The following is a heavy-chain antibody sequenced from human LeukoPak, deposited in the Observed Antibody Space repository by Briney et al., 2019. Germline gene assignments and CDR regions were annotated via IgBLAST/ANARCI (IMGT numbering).Heavy chain of an antibody. CDR1: GGSISSSSYY. D-gene: IGHD3-22*01. V-gene: IGHV4-39*07. CDR3: ARGIPGYFGTSGYYYEY. CDR2: IYYSGGT. Sequence: TSETLSLTCTVSGGSISSSSYYWGWIRQPPGKGLEWIGSIYYSGGTYYNPSLKSRVTISVDNSRNQFSLGLSSVSAADTAVYYCARGIPGYFGTSGYYYEYWGQGTLVTVSS. J-gene: IGHJ4*02.